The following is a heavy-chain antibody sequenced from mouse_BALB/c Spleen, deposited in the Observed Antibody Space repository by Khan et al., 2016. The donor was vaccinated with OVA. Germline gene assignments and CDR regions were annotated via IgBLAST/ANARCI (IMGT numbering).Heavy chain of an antibody. CDR3: ARGNYYDSTSWFGY. CDR2: ILPGSNST. CDR1: GYTFSSYW. V-gene: IGHV1-9*01. Sequence: QVQLQQSGAELMKPGASVKISCKATGYTFSSYWIEWVKQRPGHGLEWIGEILPGSNSTNYNERFKGKATITADTSSNTAYMQLSSLTSEDSAIDYGARGNYYDSTSWFGYWGQGTLVTVSA. D-gene: IGHD1-1*01. J-gene: IGHJ3*01.